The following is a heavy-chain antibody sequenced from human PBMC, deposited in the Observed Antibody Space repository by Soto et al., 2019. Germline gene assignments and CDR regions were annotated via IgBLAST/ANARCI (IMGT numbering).Heavy chain of an antibody. J-gene: IGHJ4*02. Sequence: SETLSLTCTVSGGSISSSYSYWGWIRQPPGKGLEWIGSFYYSGSTYYNPSPKSRVTISVDTSKNQFSLKLSSVTAADTAVYYCARPAYCSGPSCYGRHFDYWGQGTLVTVSS. V-gene: IGHV4-39*01. CDR2: FYYSGST. D-gene: IGHD2-2*01. CDR1: GGSISSSYSY. CDR3: ARPAYCSGPSCYGRHFDY.